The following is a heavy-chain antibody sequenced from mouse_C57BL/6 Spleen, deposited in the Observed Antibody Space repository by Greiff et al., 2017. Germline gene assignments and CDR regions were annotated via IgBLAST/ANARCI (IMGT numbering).Heavy chain of an antibody. CDR3: ARGAYDYDYFDY. V-gene: IGHV5-12*01. Sequence: EVKLVEDGGGFVPPVFSLKLSCAASGFTFSDYYMYWVRQTPEKRLEWVAYISNGGGSTYYPDTVKGRFTISRDNAKNTLYLQMSRLKSEDTAMYYCARGAYDYDYFDYWGQGTTLTVSS. D-gene: IGHD2-4*01. CDR2: ISNGGGST. J-gene: IGHJ2*01. CDR1: GFTFSDYY.